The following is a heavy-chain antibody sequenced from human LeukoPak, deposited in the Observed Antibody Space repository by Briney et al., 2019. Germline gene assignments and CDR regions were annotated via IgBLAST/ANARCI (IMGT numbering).Heavy chain of an antibody. V-gene: IGHV4-4*03. CDR2: ISHDGTT. D-gene: IGHD2/OR15-2a*01. Sequence: PGTLSLTCGVSGGSIDITNYWSWVRQAPGKGLEWIGEISHDGTTNYNPSLRSRVAMSLARANNQFSLSLTSVTAADTAVYYCTRENRPFCPFAYWGQGVLVTVSS. CDR1: GGSIDITNY. CDR3: TRENRPFCPFAY. J-gene: IGHJ4*02.